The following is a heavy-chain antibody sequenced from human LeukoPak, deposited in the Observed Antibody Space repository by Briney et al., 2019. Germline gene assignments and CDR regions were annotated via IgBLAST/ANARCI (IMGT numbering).Heavy chain of an antibody. CDR2: ISWNSGSI. CDR1: GFTFDDYA. V-gene: IGHV3-9*01. D-gene: IGHD2-21*02. Sequence: GGSLRLSCAASGFTFDDYAMHWVRQAPGKGLEWVSGISWNSGSIGYADSVKGRFTISRDNAKNSLYLQMNSLRAEDTALYYCAKDIEPGTDSGYFDYWGQGTLVTVSS. CDR3: AKDIEPGTDSGYFDY. J-gene: IGHJ4*02.